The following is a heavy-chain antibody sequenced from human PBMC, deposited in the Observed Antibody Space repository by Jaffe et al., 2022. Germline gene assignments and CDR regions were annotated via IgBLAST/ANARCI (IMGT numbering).Heavy chain of an antibody. CDR3: AKDPITMIVVVIPNEYFQH. V-gene: IGHV3-23*01. D-gene: IGHD3-22*01. J-gene: IGHJ1*01. CDR1: GFTFSSYA. Sequence: EVQLLESGGGLVQPGGSLRLSCAASGFTFSSYAMSWVRQAPGKGLEWVSAISGSGGSTYYADSVKGRFTISRDNSKNTLYLQMNSLRAEDTAVYYCAKDPITMIVVVIPNEYFQHWGQGTLVTVSS. CDR2: ISGSGGST.